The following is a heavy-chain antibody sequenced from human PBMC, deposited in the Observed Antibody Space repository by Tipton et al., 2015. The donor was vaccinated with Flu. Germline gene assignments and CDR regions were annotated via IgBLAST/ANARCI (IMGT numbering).Heavy chain of an antibody. V-gene: IGHV4-38-2*01. J-gene: IGHJ5*02. CDR1: GDSISSDHY. D-gene: IGHD4-11*01. CDR2: VSRTGST. CDR3: ARRDYSNYVSDPKSWFDP. Sequence: TLSLTCAVSGDSISSDHYWGWIRQFPGKGLEWIGTVSRTGSTIYNPSLKSRVTISIDTSKNQFSLKMKSVTATDMAVYYRARRDYSNYVSDPKSWFDPWGQGTLVAVSS.